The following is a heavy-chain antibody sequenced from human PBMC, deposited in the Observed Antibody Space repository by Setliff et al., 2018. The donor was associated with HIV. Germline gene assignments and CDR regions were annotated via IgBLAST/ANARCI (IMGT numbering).Heavy chain of an antibody. CDR1: GYSISSGFY. D-gene: IGHD2-21*02. Sequence: SETLSLTCTVSGYSISSGFYWGWIRQPPGKGLEWIGSIYHSGNTYYIPSLQSRVTISVDTSKNQFSLKLNSVTAADTAVYYCARGEACGGDCHYAFEMGGQGTMVTVSS. V-gene: IGHV4-38-2*02. J-gene: IGHJ3*02. CDR3: ARGEACGGDCHYAFEM. CDR2: IYHSGNT.